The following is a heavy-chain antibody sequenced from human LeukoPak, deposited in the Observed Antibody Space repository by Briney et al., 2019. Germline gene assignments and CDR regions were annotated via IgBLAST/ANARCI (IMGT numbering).Heavy chain of an antibody. CDR1: GGSISSYY. J-gene: IGHJ3*02. CDR3: ARVHASDAFDI. CDR2: IYYSGST. V-gene: IGHV4-59*01. Sequence: PSETLSLTCTVSGGSISSYYWSWIRQPPGKGLEWIGYIYYSGSTNYNPSFKSRVTISVDTSKNQFSLKLSSVTAADTAVYYCARVHASDAFDIWGQGTMVTVSS.